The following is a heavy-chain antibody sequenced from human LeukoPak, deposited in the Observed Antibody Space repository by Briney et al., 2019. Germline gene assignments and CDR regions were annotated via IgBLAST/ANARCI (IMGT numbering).Heavy chain of an antibody. CDR1: GGSISSGGYY. CDR2: IYYSGST. V-gene: IGHV4-31*03. J-gene: IGHJ6*03. Sequence: SETLSLTCTVSGGSISSGGYYWSWIRQHPGKGLEWIGYIYYSGSTCYNPSLKSRVTISVDTSKNQFSLKLSSVTAADTAVYYCARVRGSGRSYYYYYMDVWGKGTTVTVSS. CDR3: ARVRGSGRSYYYYYMDV. D-gene: IGHD6-19*01.